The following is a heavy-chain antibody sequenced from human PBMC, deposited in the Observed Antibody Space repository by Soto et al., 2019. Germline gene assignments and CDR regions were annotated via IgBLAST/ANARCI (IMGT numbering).Heavy chain of an antibody. CDR3: ARDHRINIAAAAYYYYGMDV. CDR1: GFTFSSYG. J-gene: IGHJ6*02. CDR2: IWCDGSNK. V-gene: IGHV3-33*01. D-gene: IGHD6-13*01. Sequence: PGRWLRLAWAAGGFTFSSYGMHWVRQAPGKGLEWVAVIWCDGSNKYYADAVKGRFTISRDNSKNTLYLQMNSLRAEDTAVYYCARDHRINIAAAAYYYYGMDVWGQGTTVTVSS.